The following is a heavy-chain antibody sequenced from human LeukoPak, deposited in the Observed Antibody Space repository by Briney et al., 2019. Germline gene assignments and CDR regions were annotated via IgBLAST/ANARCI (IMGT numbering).Heavy chain of an antibody. CDR3: ARDRYSGSYSDY. CDR1: GFTFSTYW. V-gene: IGHV3-74*01. CDR2: INSDGSST. D-gene: IGHD1-26*01. J-gene: IGHJ4*02. Sequence: GGSLRLSCAASGFTFSTYWMHWVRQAPGKGLVWVSRINSDGSSTSYADSVKGRFTISGDNAKNTLYLQMNSLRAEDTAVYYCARDRYSGSYSDYWGQGTLVTVSS.